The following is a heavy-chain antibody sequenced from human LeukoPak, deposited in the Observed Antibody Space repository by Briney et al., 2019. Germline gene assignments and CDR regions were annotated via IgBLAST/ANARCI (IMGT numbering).Heavy chain of an antibody. V-gene: IGHV3-23*01. D-gene: IGHD4-17*01. CDR3: AKERMTTVTTAHYFDY. CDR1: GFTFSSHA. Sequence: GGSLRLSCAASGFTFSSHAMSWVRQAPGEGLEWVSVISGGGSTTYYADSVKGRFTISRDNSKNTLYLQMNSLTAEDTAVYYCAKERMTTVTTAHYFDYWGQGTLVTVSS. J-gene: IGHJ4*02. CDR2: ISGGGSTT.